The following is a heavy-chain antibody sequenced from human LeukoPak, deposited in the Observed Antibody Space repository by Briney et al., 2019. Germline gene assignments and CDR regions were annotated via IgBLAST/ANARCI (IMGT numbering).Heavy chain of an antibody. D-gene: IGHD3-9*01. J-gene: IGHJ4*02. CDR3: ARDATQYLRYGYFDY. Sequence: PGGSLRLSCAASGFTFSSSAMNWVRQAPGKGLEWVSSINQISSHIYYAESVRGRFSISRDNAKDSVYLQMNSLRAEDTAIYYCARDATQYLRYGYFDYWGPGILATVSS. CDR2: INQISSHI. V-gene: IGHV3-21*01. CDR1: GFTFSSSA.